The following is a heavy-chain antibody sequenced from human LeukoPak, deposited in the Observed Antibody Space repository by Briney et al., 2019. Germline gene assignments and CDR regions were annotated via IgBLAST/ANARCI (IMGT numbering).Heavy chain of an antibody. CDR3: ATTTVTTFYAFDI. Sequence: GGSLRLSCAASGFTFSSYAMHWVRQAPGKGLEWVAVISYDGSNKYYADSVKGRFTIFRDNSKNTLYLQMNSLRAEDTAVYYCATTTVTTFYAFDIWGQGTMVTVSS. D-gene: IGHD4-17*01. J-gene: IGHJ3*02. CDR1: GFTFSSYA. V-gene: IGHV3-30*04. CDR2: ISYDGSNK.